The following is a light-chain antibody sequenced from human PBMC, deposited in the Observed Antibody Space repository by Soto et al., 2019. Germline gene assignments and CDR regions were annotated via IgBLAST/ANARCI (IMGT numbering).Light chain of an antibody. CDR3: QKYNSAPWT. CDR1: QGISSW. CDR2: AAS. Sequence: DIQMTHSPSSVSASVGDRVTITCGASQGISSWLAWYQQKPGKAPKLLIYAASSLQSGVPSRFSGSGSGTDFTHTISSLQPEDFATYHCQKYNSAPWTFGQGTKVDIK. J-gene: IGKJ1*01. V-gene: IGKV1-12*01.